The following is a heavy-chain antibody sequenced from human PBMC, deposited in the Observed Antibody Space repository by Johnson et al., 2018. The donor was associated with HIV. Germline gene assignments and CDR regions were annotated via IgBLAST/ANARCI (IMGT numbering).Heavy chain of an antibody. V-gene: IGHV3-11*04. CDR3: ARVFYRYSSSSTAAFDI. J-gene: IGHJ3*02. D-gene: IGHD6-6*01. Sequence: QVQLVESGGGLVKPGGSLRLSCAASGFTFSDYYMSWIRQAPGKGLEWVSYISSSGSTIYYADSVKGRFTISRDNAKNSLYLQMNSLRAEDTAGYYCARVFYRYSSSSTAAFDIWGQGTMVTVAS. CDR1: GFTFSDYY. CDR2: ISSSGSTI.